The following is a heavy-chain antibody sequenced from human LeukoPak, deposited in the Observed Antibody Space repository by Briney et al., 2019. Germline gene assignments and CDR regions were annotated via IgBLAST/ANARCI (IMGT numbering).Heavy chain of an antibody. J-gene: IGHJ4*02. CDR1: GYTFTSYG. V-gene: IGHV1-18*01. CDR3: ARAEPYYYDSSGYYYPDY. CDR2: ISAYNGNT. D-gene: IGHD3-22*01. Sequence: ASVKVSCKASGYTFTSYGISWVRQAPGQGLEWMGWISAYNGNTNYAQKFQGRVTITADESTSTAYMELSSLRSEDTAVYYCARAEPYYYDSSGYYYPDYWGQGTLVTVSS.